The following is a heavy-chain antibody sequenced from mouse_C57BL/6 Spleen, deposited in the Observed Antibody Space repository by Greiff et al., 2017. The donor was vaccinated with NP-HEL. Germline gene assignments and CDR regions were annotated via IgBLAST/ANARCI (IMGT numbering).Heavy chain of an antibody. J-gene: IGHJ3*01. D-gene: IGHD2-5*01. V-gene: IGHV1-62-2*01. CDR2: FYPGSGSI. Sequence: QVQLKQSGAELVKPGASVKLSCKASGYTFTEYTIHWVKQRSGQGLEWIGRFYPGSGSIKYNEKFKDKATLTADKSSSTVYMELSRLTSEDSAVYVCARHEKKGPSYYSNPWFAYWGQGTLVTVSA. CDR1: GYTFTEYT. CDR3: ARHEKKGPSYYSNPWFAY.